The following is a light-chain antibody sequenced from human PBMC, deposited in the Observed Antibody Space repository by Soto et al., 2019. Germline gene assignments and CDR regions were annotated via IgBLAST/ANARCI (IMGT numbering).Light chain of an antibody. Sequence: SALTQPASVSGSPGQSITISCTGTSSDVGSYNYVSWYQQHPGKAPKLMIYEVSDRPSGISSRFSGSKSGNTASLTISGLQTEDEADYYCSSCTSSSTLFGTGTKVTVL. CDR3: SSCTSSSTL. CDR1: SSDVGSYNY. CDR2: EVS. V-gene: IGLV2-14*01. J-gene: IGLJ1*01.